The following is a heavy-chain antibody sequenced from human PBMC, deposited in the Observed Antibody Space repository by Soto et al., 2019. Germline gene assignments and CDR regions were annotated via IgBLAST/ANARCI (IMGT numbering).Heavy chain of an antibody. V-gene: IGHV3-30*18. J-gene: IGHJ4*02. CDR1: GFTFNTYG. D-gene: IGHD2-2*02. CDR3: AKSPNFYCSSPNCYKYYFDH. Sequence: PGGSLRLSCAASGFTFNTYGMHWVRQAPGKGLEWVAVISYDGSEKYYVDSVKGRFTIAKDNSKNTLYLQMNSLRPEDTAVYYCAKSPNFYCSSPNCYKYYFDHWGQGTRGTSPQ. CDR2: ISYDGSEK.